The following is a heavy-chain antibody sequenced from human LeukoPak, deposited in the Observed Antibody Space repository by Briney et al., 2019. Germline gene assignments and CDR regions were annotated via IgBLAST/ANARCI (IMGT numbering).Heavy chain of an antibody. J-gene: IGHJ6*02. D-gene: IGHD1-14*01. CDR1: GFTVSSNF. Sequence: QTGGSLRISCAASGFTVSSNFMRWVRQAPGKGLKRVSVIHTGGSTNYAGSVKDRFTISRHNSKNTLYLQMNSLRAEDTAVYYCAKYLTARGPPYALYVWGQGTTVTVSS. CDR3: AKYLTARGPPYALYV. V-gene: IGHV3-66*01. CDR2: IHTGGST.